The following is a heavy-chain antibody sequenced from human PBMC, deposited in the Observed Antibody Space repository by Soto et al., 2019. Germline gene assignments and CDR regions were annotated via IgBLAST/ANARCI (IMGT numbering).Heavy chain of an antibody. J-gene: IGHJ5*02. D-gene: IGHD2-2*01. CDR1: GGSIRSTAYY. CDR3: ASCRGYCSGTSCYFSFDP. V-gene: IGHV4-39*02. CDR2: VYYSGST. Sequence: PXAILSLTFSVCGGSIRSTAYYGGWIRQPPGKGLEWLATVYYSGSTYYNPSLRSRLTLAVDTSKNHFSLKVNSVTAADTAVYYCASCRGYCSGTSCYFSFDPWGQGTLVTVSS.